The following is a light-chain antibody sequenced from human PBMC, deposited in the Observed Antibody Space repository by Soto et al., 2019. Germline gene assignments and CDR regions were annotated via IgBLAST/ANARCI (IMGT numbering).Light chain of an antibody. V-gene: IGKV1-12*01. CDR2: AAS. Sequence: DIQMTQSPSVSASVGDRVTITCRATQGISSWLAWYQQKPGKAPKPLIYAASNLQSGVPSRFSGSGSGTDFTLTISSLEPEDFAVYYCQQRSNWPRTFGQGTKVDTK. CDR1: QGISSW. J-gene: IGKJ1*01. CDR3: QQRSNWPRT.